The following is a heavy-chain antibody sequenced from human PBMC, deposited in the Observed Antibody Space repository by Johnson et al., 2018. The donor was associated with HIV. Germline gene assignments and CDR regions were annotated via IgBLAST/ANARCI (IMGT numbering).Heavy chain of an antibody. D-gene: IGHD4-23*01. CDR3: AKARSLLDYGGFDAFDI. CDR2: TTWNGGNT. J-gene: IGHJ3*02. CDR1: GFTFDDYG. V-gene: IGHV3-20*04. Sequence: VQLVESGGGVVRPGGSLRLSCAASGFTFDDYGMSWVRQGPGKGLEWVSGTTWNGGNTGYVDSVKGRFIISRDNSKNTLSLQMISLRAEDTAMYYCAKARSLLDYGGFDAFDIWGQGTLVIVSS.